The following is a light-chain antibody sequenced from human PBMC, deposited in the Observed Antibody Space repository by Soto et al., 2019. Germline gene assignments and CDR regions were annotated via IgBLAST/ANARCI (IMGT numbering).Light chain of an antibody. J-gene: IGKJ5*01. Sequence: EILMKQSPATLSLSQGERATLSCRASQSVSASYLAWYQQKPGQAPRLLIYAASSRATGIPDRFSGSGSGTDFTLAVSRLEPEDFAVYYCQQYGNSPAITFGQGRRLEIK. CDR1: QSVSASY. CDR2: AAS. V-gene: IGKV3-20*01. CDR3: QQYGNSPAIT.